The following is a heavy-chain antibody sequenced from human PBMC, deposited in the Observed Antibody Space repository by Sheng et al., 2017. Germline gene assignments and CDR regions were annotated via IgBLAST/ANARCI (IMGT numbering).Heavy chain of an antibody. V-gene: IGHV3-7*01. CDR2: IKQDGSEE. CDR3: ARIYTGYDCFDF. CDR1: GFSFSNYW. Sequence: EVQLVESGGGLVQPGGSLRLSCAASGFSFSNYWMSWVRQAPGKGLEWVANIKQDGSEEYYVGSVKGRFTISRDNFKNSLYLQMNSLGVEDTAVYYCARIYTGYDCFDFWGQGPWSP. J-gene: IGHJ4*02. D-gene: IGHD5-12*01.